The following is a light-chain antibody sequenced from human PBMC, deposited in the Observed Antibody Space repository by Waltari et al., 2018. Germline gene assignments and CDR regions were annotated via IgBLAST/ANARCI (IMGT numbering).Light chain of an antibody. J-gene: IGKJ4*01. CDR1: QDIRNY. Sequence: DIQMTQSPSSLSASVGDRDTISCQASQDIRNYLNWYQQKPGKAPKLLIYDASNLETGVPSRFSGSGSGTDFTFTISSLQPEDIATYYCQQYDNLLTFGGGTKVEIK. CDR3: QQYDNLLT. CDR2: DAS. V-gene: IGKV1-33*01.